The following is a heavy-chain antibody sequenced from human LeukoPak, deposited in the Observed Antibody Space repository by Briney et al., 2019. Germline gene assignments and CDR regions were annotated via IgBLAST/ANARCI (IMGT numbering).Heavy chain of an antibody. D-gene: IGHD3-22*01. V-gene: IGHV3-21*01. Sequence: PGGSLRLSCTASGFTFSSYTMNWVRQAPGKGLEWVSSISSSSSYVYYADSVKGRFTISRGNAKNSLYLQMNSLRAEDTAVYYCARVLLDTMIGPFGYWGQGTLVTVSS. CDR2: ISSSSSYV. CDR3: ARVLLDTMIGPFGY. J-gene: IGHJ4*02. CDR1: GFTFSSYT.